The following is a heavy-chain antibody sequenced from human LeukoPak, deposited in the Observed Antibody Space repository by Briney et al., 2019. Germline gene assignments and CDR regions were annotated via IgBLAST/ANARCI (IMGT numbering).Heavy chain of an antibody. V-gene: IGHV5-51*01. Sequence: GESLQISCKGSGYSFTTYWIGWARQLPGRGLEWMGIIYPGDSDTRYSPSFQGQVTISADKSISTAYLQWSSLKASDTAMYYCARQFRDSSGYYSYYFDYWGQGTLVTVSS. CDR3: ARQFRDSSGYYSYYFDY. D-gene: IGHD3-22*01. J-gene: IGHJ4*02. CDR2: IYPGDSDT. CDR1: GYSFTTYW.